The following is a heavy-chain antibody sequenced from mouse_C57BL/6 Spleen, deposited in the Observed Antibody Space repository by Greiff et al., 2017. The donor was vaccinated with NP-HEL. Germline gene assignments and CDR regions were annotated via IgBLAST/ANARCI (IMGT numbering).Heavy chain of an antibody. CDR2: IYPGDGDT. Sequence: QVQLKQSGAELVKPGASVKISCKASGYAFSSYWMNWVKQRPGKGLEWIGQIYPGDGDTNYNGKFKGKATLTADKSSSTAYMQLSSLTSEDSAVYFCARRGYYGSSPFAYWGQGTLVTVS. J-gene: IGHJ3*01. V-gene: IGHV1-80*01. D-gene: IGHD1-1*01. CDR1: GYAFSSYW. CDR3: ARRGYYGSSPFAY.